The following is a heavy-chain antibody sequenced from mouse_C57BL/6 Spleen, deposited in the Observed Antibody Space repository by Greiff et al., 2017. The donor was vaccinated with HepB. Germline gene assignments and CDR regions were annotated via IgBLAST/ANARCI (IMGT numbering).Heavy chain of an antibody. D-gene: IGHD2-4*01. Sequence: VQVVESGAELVRPGTSVKVSCKASGYAFTNYLIEWVKQRPGQGLEWIGVINPGSGGTNYNEKFKGKATLTADKSSSTAYMQLSSLTSEDSAVYFCARGEDYDYGYWYFDVWGTGTTVTVSS. V-gene: IGHV1-54*01. J-gene: IGHJ1*03. CDR2: INPGSGGT. CDR1: GYAFTNYL. CDR3: ARGEDYDYGYWYFDV.